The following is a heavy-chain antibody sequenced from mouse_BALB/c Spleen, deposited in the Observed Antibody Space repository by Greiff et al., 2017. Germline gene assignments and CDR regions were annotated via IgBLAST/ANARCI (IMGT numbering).Heavy chain of an antibody. Sequence: EVQLVESGGGLVKLGGSLKLSCAASGFTFSSYYMSWVRQTPEKRLELVAAINSNGGSTYYPDTVKGRFTISRDNAKNTLYLQMSSLKSEDTALYYCARQDYGSSYWFAYWGQGTLVTVSA. CDR2: INSNGGST. CDR3: ARQDYGSSYWFAY. V-gene: IGHV5-6-2*01. D-gene: IGHD1-1*01. J-gene: IGHJ3*01. CDR1: GFTFSSYY.